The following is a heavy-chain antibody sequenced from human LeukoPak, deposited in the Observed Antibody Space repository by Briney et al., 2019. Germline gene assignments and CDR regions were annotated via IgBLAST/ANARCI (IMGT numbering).Heavy chain of an antibody. CDR2: ISGSGGNT. CDR3: AKVSWANYFDY. V-gene: IGHV3-23*01. D-gene: IGHD6-13*01. CDR1: GFSFSSYA. Sequence: GGSLRLSCAASGFSFSSYAMSWVRQAPGKGLEWVSAISGSGGNTYYADSVRGRFTISRDNSKNTLYLQMNSRRAEDTAIYYCAKVSWANYFDYWGQGTLVTVSS. J-gene: IGHJ4*02.